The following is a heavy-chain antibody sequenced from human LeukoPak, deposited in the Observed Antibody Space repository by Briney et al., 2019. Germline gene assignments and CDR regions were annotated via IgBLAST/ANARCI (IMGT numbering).Heavy chain of an antibody. D-gene: IGHD1-26*01. CDR3: ARGAHVLDI. CDR1: GFTLNSYW. Sequence: GGSLRLSCAASGFTLNSYWMHWVRQAPGKGLVWVSRINSDESSTTYVDSVKGRFTISRDNAKNTLYLQMDSLRAEDTAVYFCARGAHVLDIWGQGTMVTVFS. CDR2: INSDESST. V-gene: IGHV3-74*01. J-gene: IGHJ3*02.